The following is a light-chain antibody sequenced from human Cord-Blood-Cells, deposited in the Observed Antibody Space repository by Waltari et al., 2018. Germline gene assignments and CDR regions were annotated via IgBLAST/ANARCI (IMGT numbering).Light chain of an antibody. CDR2: GAS. V-gene: IGKV3-20*01. CDR3: QQYGSSPWT. Sequence: EIVLTQSPGTLSLSPGERVTLSCRASQSVSSSYLAWYQQKPGQAPRLPIYGASSRATGIPDRFSGSGSGTDFTLTISRLEPEDFAVYYCQQYGSSPWTFGQGTKVEIK. CDR1: QSVSSSY. J-gene: IGKJ1*01.